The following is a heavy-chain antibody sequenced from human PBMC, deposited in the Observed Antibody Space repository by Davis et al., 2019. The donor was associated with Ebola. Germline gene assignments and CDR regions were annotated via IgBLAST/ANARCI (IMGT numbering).Heavy chain of an antibody. CDR1: GFTFGDYA. V-gene: IGHV3-23*01. CDR2: ISNNGATA. Sequence: PGGSLRLSCTTSGFTFGDYAMSWVRQAPGKGLDWVARISNNGATAYYADSVRGRFTISRDNSRNTLYLQMNSLRAEDTAVYYCGGAWDWGQGTLVTVSS. D-gene: IGHD1-26*01. J-gene: IGHJ4*02. CDR3: GGAWD.